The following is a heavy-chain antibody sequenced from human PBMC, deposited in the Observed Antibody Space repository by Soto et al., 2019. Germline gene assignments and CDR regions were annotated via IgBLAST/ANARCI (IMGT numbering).Heavy chain of an antibody. D-gene: IGHD1-26*01. CDR2: IYYSGTT. Sequence: QVQLQESGPGLVKPSDTLSLTCAVSGYSISSSNWWGWIRQPPGKGLEWIGYIYYSGTTYYNPSLKSRFTMSVDTSKYQFSLKLTSVTAVDTAVYYCARREIQGPIDYWGQGTLVTVSS. J-gene: IGHJ4*02. CDR3: ARREIQGPIDY. V-gene: IGHV4-28*01. CDR1: GYSISSSNW.